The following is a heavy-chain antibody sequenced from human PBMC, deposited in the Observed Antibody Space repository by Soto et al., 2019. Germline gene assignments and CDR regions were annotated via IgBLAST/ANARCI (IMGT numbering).Heavy chain of an antibody. Sequence: EVQLLESGGGLVQPGGSLRLSCAASGFTFSSYAMSWVRQAPGKGLEWVSAISGSGGSTYYADSVKGRFTISRDNSKNTLYLQMNSLRAEDTAVYYCANPGEYGGNPFDYWGQGTLVTVSS. V-gene: IGHV3-23*01. J-gene: IGHJ4*02. CDR2: ISGSGGST. CDR1: GFTFSSYA. CDR3: ANPGEYGGNPFDY. D-gene: IGHD2-15*01.